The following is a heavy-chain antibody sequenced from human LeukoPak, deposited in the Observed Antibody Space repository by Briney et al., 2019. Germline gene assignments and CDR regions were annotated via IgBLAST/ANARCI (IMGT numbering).Heavy chain of an antibody. CDR1: GFAFSEYW. V-gene: IGHV3-74*01. D-gene: IGHD3-10*01. Sequence: GGSLRLSCAGSGFAFSEYWMHWARQTPEKGLMWVSRINDGGTYTAYADSVKGRFAVSRDNAENTLYLQMDSLTVEVTGLYYCVREIKIMGFRAFDYWGQGTPVTVSS. J-gene: IGHJ4*02. CDR3: VREIKIMGFRAFDY. CDR2: INDGGTYT.